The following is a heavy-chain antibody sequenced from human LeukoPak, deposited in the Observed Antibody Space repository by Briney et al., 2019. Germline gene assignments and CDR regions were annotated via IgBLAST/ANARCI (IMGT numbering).Heavy chain of an antibody. CDR1: GGSIGSGSYY. CDR2: IYTSGST. V-gene: IGHV4-61*02. J-gene: IGHJ4*02. D-gene: IGHD2-21*02. CDR3: AREGHIVVVTGLL. Sequence: SQTLSLTCTVSGGSIGSGSYYWSWIRQPAGKGLEWIGRIYTSGSTNYNPSLKSRVTISVDTSKNQFSLKLSSVTAADTAVYYCAREGHIVVVTGLLWGQGTLVTVSS.